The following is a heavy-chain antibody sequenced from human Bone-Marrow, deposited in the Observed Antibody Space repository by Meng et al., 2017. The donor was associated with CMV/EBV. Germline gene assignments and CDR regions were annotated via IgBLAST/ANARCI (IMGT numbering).Heavy chain of an antibody. CDR2: INPNSGGT. CDR3: VRSHDYGDYYGMDV. J-gene: IGHJ6*02. D-gene: IGHD4-17*01. CDR1: GYTFTGYY. Sequence: ASVKDSCKASGYTFTGYYMHWVRQAPGQGLEWMGWINPNSGGTNYAQKFQGRVTTTSDTYISKAYMELSRLRSDDTAMYYCVRSHDYGDYYGMDVWGQGTTVTVSS. V-gene: IGHV1-2*02.